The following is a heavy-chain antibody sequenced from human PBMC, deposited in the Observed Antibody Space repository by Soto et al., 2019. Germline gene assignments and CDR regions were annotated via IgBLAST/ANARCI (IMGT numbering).Heavy chain of an antibody. CDR2: ISAYNGNT. Sequence: ASVKVSCKASGYTFTSYGISWVRQAPGQGLEWMGWISAYNGNTNYAQKLQGRVTMTTDTSTSTAYMELRSLRSDDTAVYYCASGNPDNYYGGLDAFDIWGQGTMVTVSS. V-gene: IGHV1-18*01. CDR3: ASGNPDNYYGGLDAFDI. J-gene: IGHJ3*02. D-gene: IGHD3-10*01. CDR1: GYTFTSYG.